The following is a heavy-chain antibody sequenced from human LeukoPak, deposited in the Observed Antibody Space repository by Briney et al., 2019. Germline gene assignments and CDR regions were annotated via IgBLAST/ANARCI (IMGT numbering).Heavy chain of an antibody. Sequence: EGSLRLSCAASGFTFSTSDMHWVRQAPGKGLEWVAFIRYDGTNKNYGVSVQGRFTISRDNSKNTLYLQMNSLRAEDTAVYYCAKGHPAFPYSSGLLLDYWGQGTLVTVSS. J-gene: IGHJ4*02. V-gene: IGHV3-30*02. CDR2: IRYDGTNK. D-gene: IGHD6-19*01. CDR3: AKGHPAFPYSSGLLLDY. CDR1: GFTFSTSD.